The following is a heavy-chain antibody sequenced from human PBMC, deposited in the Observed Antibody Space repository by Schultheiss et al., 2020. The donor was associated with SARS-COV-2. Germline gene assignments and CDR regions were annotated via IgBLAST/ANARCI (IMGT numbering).Heavy chain of an antibody. D-gene: IGHD3-16*01. J-gene: IGHJ4*02. V-gene: IGHV3-21*04. CDR3: AKGGPPTFDY. CDR1: GLSSDY. CDR2: ISSSSSYI. Sequence: GGSLRLSCAASGLSSDYMHWVRQAPGKGLEWVSSISSSSSYIYYADSVKGRFTISRDNAKNTLYLQMNSLRTEDTALYYCAKGGPPTFDYWGQGTLVTVSS.